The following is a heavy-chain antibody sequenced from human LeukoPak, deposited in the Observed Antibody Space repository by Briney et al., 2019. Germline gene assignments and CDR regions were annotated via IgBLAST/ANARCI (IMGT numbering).Heavy chain of an antibody. V-gene: IGHV1-69*13. CDR1: GGTFSSYA. D-gene: IGHD2-2*01. J-gene: IGHJ4*02. Sequence: ASVKVSCKASGGTFSSYAISWVRQAPGQGLEWMRGIIPIFGTANYAQKFQGRVTITADESTSTAYMELSSLRSEDTAVYYCASRSDIVVVPAAMRNVDIVATFDYWGQGTLVTVSS. CDR2: IIPIFGTA. CDR3: ASRSDIVVVPAAMRNVDIVATFDY.